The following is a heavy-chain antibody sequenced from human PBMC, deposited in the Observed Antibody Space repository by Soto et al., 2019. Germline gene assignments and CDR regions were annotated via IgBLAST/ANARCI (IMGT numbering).Heavy chain of an antibody. J-gene: IGHJ6*02. Sequence: QVHLVQSGAEVKKPGSSVKVSCKTSGGSFNNYAVSWVRQAPGQGLEWMGWIIPNFDTPNYAQKFQDRVTIIADESTSTVYMALRILRSNDTAVYFCAVAMVREILIFESSGMHVWGQGTTVIVSS. CDR3: AVAMVREILIFESSGMHV. CDR2: IIPNFDTP. V-gene: IGHV1-69*01. D-gene: IGHD3-10*01. CDR1: GGSFNNYA.